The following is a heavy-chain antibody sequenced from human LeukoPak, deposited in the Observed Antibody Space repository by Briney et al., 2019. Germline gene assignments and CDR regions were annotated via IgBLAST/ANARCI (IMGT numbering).Heavy chain of an antibody. V-gene: IGHV1-18*01. CDR2: ISAHNGDT. Sequence: ASVKASCKASGYTLPSYGISWVRQAPGQGLEWMGWISAHNGDTKYAQKLQGRVTMTTDMSTSTAYMDLRSLRSDDTAVYYCARDTKRGGYCSGGRCYSWFDFWGQGTLVTVSS. D-gene: IGHD2-15*01. CDR1: GYTLPSYG. J-gene: IGHJ4*02. CDR3: ARDTKRGGYCSGGRCYSWFDF.